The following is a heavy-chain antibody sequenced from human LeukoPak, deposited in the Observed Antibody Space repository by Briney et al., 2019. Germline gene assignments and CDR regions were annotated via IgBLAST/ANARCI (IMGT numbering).Heavy chain of an antibody. D-gene: IGHD2-15*01. CDR2: IIPILGIA. CDR1: GGTFSSYA. J-gene: IGHJ4*02. Sequence: ASVKLSCKASGGTFSSYAISWVRQAPGQGLEWMGRIIPILGIANYAQKFQGRVTMTRDTSTSTVYMELSSLRSEDTAVYYCARDRAYCSGGSCYSDWGQGTLVTVSS. CDR3: ARDRAYCSGGSCYSD. V-gene: IGHV1-69*04.